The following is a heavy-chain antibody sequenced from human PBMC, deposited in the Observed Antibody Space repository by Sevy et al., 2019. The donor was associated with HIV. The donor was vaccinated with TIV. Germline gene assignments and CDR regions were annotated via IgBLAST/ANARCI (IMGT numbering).Heavy chain of an antibody. CDR2: ISGSGGLT. CDR3: AKPNWNFRADWFDT. D-gene: IGHD1-7*01. CDR1: EFTSRAFA. J-gene: IGHJ5*02. V-gene: IGHV3-23*01. Sequence: GGSLRLSCTVTEFTSRAFAMSWVRQTPEKGLEWVSSISGSGGLTHYADSVKGRFTISRDKSQGTVYLQMNSLAVDDTAVYYCAKPNWNFRADWFDTLGQGTLGTVSS.